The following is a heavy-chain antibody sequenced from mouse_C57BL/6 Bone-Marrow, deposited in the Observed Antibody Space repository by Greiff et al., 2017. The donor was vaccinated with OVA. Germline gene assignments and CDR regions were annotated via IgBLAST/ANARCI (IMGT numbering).Heavy chain of an antibody. Sequence: QVQLQQSGAELVKPGASVKLSCKASGYTFTEYTIHWVKQRSGQGLEWIGWFYPGSGSIKYNEKFKVKATLTADKSSSTVYMETSKLTSGGSAVDFSARHPLYDYDVGAWFAYWGQGTLVTVSA. CDR2: FYPGSGSI. D-gene: IGHD2-4*01. J-gene: IGHJ3*01. CDR3: ARHPLYDYDVGAWFAY. V-gene: IGHV1-62-2*01. CDR1: GYTFTEYT.